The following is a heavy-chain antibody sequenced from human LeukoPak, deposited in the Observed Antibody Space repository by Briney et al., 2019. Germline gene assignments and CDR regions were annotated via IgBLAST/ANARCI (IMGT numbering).Heavy chain of an antibody. D-gene: IGHD5-18*01. CDR2: IYYSGST. Sequence: PSETLSLTCTVSGGSISSSSYYWGWIRQPPGKGLEWIGSIYYSGSTYYNPSLKSRVTISVDTSKNQFSLKLSSVTAADTAVYYCARPYARGYSYGPTAQILNWGQGTLVTVSS. V-gene: IGHV4-39*07. CDR3: ARPYARGYSYGPTAQILN. CDR1: GGSISSSSYY. J-gene: IGHJ4*02.